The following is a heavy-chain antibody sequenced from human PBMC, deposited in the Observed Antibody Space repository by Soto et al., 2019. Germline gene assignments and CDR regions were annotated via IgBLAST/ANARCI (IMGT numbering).Heavy chain of an antibody. CDR3: ARDPYGVGATTCADY. CDR2: ISYDGSNK. Sequence: ESGGGVVQPGRSLRLSCAASGFTFSSYAMHWVRQAPGKGLEWVAVISYDGSNKYYADSVKGRFTISRDNSKNTLYLQMNSLRAEDTAVYYCARDPYGVGATTCADYWGQGTLVTVSS. J-gene: IGHJ4*02. CDR1: GFTFSSYA. V-gene: IGHV3-30-3*01. D-gene: IGHD1-26*01.